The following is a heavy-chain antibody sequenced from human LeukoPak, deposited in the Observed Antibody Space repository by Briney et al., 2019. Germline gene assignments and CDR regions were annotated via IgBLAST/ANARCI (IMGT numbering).Heavy chain of an antibody. CDR1: GFTFSSYG. D-gene: IGHD3-22*01. V-gene: IGHV3-30*18. J-gene: IGHJ4*02. CDR3: AKVSDYYDSSGYHDY. CDR2: ISYDGSNK. Sequence: GGSLRLSCAASGFTFSSYGMHWVRQAPGKGLEWVAVISYDGSNKYYADSVKGRFTISRDNSKNTLYLQMNSLRAEDTAVYYCAKVSDYYDSSGYHDYWGQETLVTVSS.